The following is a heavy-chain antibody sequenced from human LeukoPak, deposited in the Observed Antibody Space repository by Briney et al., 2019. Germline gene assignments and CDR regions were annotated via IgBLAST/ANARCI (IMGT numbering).Heavy chain of an antibody. CDR3: KVEFYYGSGSVYYYYYGMDV. D-gene: IGHD3-10*01. Sequence: SETLSLTCTVSGGSISSSSYSWGWIRQPPGKGLEWIGSIYYSGSTYYNPSLKSRVTISVDTSKNQFSLKLSSVTAADTAVYYCKVEFYYGSGSVYYYYYGMDVWGQGTTVTVSS. CDR1: GGSISSSSYS. CDR2: IYYSGST. J-gene: IGHJ6*02. V-gene: IGHV4-39*01.